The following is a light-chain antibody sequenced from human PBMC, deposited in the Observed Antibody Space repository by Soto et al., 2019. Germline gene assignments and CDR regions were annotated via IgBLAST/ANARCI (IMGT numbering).Light chain of an antibody. CDR2: KAS. Sequence: DIPMTQSPSTLSASVGDRVTITCRASQSISGWLAWYQQKPGKAPKVLIYKASSLESGVPSRFSGSGSGTEFTLTISSLQPDDFATYYFQHYNSYPITFGQGTRLEIK. CDR1: QSISGW. J-gene: IGKJ5*01. CDR3: QHYNSYPIT. V-gene: IGKV1-5*03.